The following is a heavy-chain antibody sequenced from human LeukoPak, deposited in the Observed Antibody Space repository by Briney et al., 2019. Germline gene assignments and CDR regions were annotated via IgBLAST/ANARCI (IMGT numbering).Heavy chain of an antibody. D-gene: IGHD3-22*01. V-gene: IGHV1-2*06. J-gene: IGHJ4*02. CDR2: INPNSGGT. CDR1: GYTFTGYY. Sequence: SVKISCKASGYTFTGYYMHWVRQAPGQGLEWMGRINPNSGGTNYTQKFQGRVTITRDTSIRTAYMEMSRLRSDDTAVYYCARDPYYYDSSGYFLPFDYWGQGTLVTVSS. CDR3: ARDPYYYDSSGYFLPFDY.